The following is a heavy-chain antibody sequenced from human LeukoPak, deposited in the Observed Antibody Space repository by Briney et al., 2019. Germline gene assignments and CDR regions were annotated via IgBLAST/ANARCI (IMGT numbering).Heavy chain of an antibody. CDR1: VGTFSSYA. CDR2: IIPIFGTA. CDR3: ARFYGSGSYSSPFDP. J-gene: IGHJ5*02. D-gene: IGHD3-10*01. Sequence: SVKVSCKASVGTFSSYAISWVRQAPGQGLEWMGGIIPIFGTANYAQKFQGRVTITADESTSTAYMELSSLRSEDTAVYYCARFYGSGSYSSPFDPWGQGTLVTVSS. V-gene: IGHV1-69*13.